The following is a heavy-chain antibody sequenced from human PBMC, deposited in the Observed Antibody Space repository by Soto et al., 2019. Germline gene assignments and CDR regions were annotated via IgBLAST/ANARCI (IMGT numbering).Heavy chain of an antibody. J-gene: IGHJ4*02. CDR3: ARRYGSCFDY. D-gene: IGHD3-10*01. Sequence: QVQLQESGPGLVKPSETLSLTCTVSGGSISSYYWSWIRQPPGKGLEWIGYIYYSGSTNYNPSLKSRVTISVATAKNQCSRRLRSVAAADTAVYYCARRYGSCFDYWGQGTLVTVSS. V-gene: IGHV4-59*08. CDR2: IYYSGST. CDR1: GGSISSYY.